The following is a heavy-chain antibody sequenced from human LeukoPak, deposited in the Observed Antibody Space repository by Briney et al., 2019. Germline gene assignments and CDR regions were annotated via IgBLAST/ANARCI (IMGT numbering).Heavy chain of an antibody. CDR1: GFTFSSYA. V-gene: IGHV3-30-3*01. CDR3: ARDRDDAFDI. J-gene: IGHJ3*02. Sequence: GGSLRLSCAASGFTFSSYAMHWVRQAPGKGLEWVAAISYDGSSQFYADSVKGRFTISRDNAKNSLYLQMNSLRAEDTAVYYCARDRDDAFDIWGQGTMVTVSS. CDR2: ISYDGSSQ.